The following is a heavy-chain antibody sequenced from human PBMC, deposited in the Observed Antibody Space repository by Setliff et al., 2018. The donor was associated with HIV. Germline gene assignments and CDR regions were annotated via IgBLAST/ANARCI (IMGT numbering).Heavy chain of an antibody. CDR3: ARGDTYYHDRSGYVKSALDALDI. V-gene: IGHV3-30*01. CDR1: GFTFRTFA. CDR2: ISYDGSRT. Sequence: GGSLRLSCVASGFTFRTFAMHWVRQAPGKGLEWVSVISYDGSRTYNADSVKGRFTISRDNSKNTVYLQLNSLRPEDTAVYHCARGDTYYHDRSGYVKSALDALDIWGRGTLVTVSS. J-gene: IGHJ3*02. D-gene: IGHD3-22*01.